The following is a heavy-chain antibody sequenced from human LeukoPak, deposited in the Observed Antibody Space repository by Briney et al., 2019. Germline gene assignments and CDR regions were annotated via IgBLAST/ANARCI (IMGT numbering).Heavy chain of an antibody. V-gene: IGHV3-53*01. D-gene: IGHD6-19*01. CDR1: GFTFDDYA. CDR3: ASWPGGWYGEDS. Sequence: GGSLRLSCAASGFTFDDYAMHWVRQTPGKGLEWVSVVFGGGNTYYADSVKGRFTISRDTFKNTVNLEMNGLRAEDTAVYYCASWPGGWYGEDSWGQGTLVTVSS. J-gene: IGHJ4*02. CDR2: VFGGGNT.